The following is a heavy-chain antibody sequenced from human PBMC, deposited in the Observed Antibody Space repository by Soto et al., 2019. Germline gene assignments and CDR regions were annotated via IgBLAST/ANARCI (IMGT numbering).Heavy chain of an antibody. J-gene: IGHJ4*02. D-gene: IGHD3-22*01. CDR3: AKDPTSYDSSAQFDS. V-gene: IGHV3-23*01. CDR1: GFTFSIYW. CDR2: VSGGGGST. Sequence: GGSLRLSCAASGFTFSIYWMHWVRQAPGKGLEWVSGVSGGGGSTYYADSVKGRFTISRDNSKNTLYLQMNSLRVEDTAVYYCAKDPTSYDSSAQFDSWGQGTLVTVSS.